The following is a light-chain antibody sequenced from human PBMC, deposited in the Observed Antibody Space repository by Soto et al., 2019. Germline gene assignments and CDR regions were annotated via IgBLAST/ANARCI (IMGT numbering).Light chain of an antibody. CDR2: DLS. V-gene: IGKV3-11*01. CDR1: QSVCIY. CDR3: PQRCACPNS. Sequence: EIVLTQSPATLSLSPGERATISCRPSQSVCIYLSWYQQRTVQTPRLLIYDLSTRAAGSPAMFSGSVFRTDYTLISSNLEHEDSAVYYCPQRCACPNSFGGGTKVQI. J-gene: IGKJ4*01.